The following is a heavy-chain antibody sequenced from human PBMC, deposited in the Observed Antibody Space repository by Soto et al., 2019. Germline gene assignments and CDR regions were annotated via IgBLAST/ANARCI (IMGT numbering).Heavy chain of an antibody. D-gene: IGHD1-26*01. J-gene: IGHJ4*02. V-gene: IGHV4-39*01. CDR1: GGSISSSSYY. CDR2: IYYSGST. CDR3: ARHDVQGGCYFNY. Sequence: QLQLQESGPGLVKPSETLSLTCTVSGGSISSSSYYWGWIRQPPGKGLEWIGSIYYSGSTYYNPSLKSRLTISVDTSKNQFSLKLRSVTAADTAVFYCARHDVQGGCYFNYWGQGTLVTVSS.